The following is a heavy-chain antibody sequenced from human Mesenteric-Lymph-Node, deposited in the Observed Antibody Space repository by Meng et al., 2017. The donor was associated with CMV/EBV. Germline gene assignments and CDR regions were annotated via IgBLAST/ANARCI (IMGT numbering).Heavy chain of an antibody. J-gene: IGHJ4*02. CDR1: GGTFRSYD. V-gene: IGHV3-11*06. CDR3: ARREKDIVAVTACDY. D-gene: IGHD2-21*02. Sequence: SGGTFRSYDMSGMRQAPGKGLEWVSYISSSSSNTNYAESVKGRFTISRDNAKNSLYLQMNSLRAEDTAVYYCARREKDIVAVTACDYWGQGTLVTVSS. CDR2: ISSSSSNT.